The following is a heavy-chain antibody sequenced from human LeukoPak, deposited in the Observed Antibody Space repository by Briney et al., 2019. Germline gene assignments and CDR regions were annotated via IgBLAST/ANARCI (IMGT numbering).Heavy chain of an antibody. CDR3: ARGGDDILTGPPQN. V-gene: IGHV4-34*01. CDR1: GGSFSGYY. Sequence: SETLSLTCAVYGGSFSGYYWSWIRQPPGKGLEWIGEINHSGSTNYNPSLKSRVTISVDTSKNQFSLKLGSVTAADTAVYYCARGGDDILTGPPQNWGQGTLVTVSS. D-gene: IGHD3-9*01. J-gene: IGHJ4*02. CDR2: INHSGST.